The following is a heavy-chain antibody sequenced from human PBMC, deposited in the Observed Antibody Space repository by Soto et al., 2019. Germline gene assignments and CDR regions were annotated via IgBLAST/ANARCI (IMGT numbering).Heavy chain of an antibody. CDR2: IYSAGST. D-gene: IGHD4-17*01. CDR3: ARSPTRTNYADGSDP. J-gene: IGHJ5*02. V-gene: IGHV3-66*01. CDR1: GFIVSSSY. Sequence: EVQVVESGGGLVQPGGSLRLSCAASGFIVSSSYMSWVRQAPGKGLEWVAVIYSAGSTYYGDSVKGRFTIYRDSSKNTLYLQMDSLGAEDPAVYYCARSPTRTNYADGSDPWGQGTLVTVSS.